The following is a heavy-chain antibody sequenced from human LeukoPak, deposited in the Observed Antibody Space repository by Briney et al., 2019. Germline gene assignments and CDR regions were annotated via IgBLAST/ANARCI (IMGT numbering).Heavy chain of an antibody. CDR1: GGSISSGSYY. V-gene: IGHV4-61*02. CDR3: ARAGYYVYSSFDY. CDR2: MYTSGST. J-gene: IGHJ4*02. D-gene: IGHD3-10*02. Sequence: PSETLSLTCTVSGGSISSGSYYWSWMRQPAGKGLEWIGRMYTSGSTIYNPSLKTRVTISVDTSKHQVSLRLRSETAADTAVYYCARAGYYVYSSFDYWGQGSLVTVSP.